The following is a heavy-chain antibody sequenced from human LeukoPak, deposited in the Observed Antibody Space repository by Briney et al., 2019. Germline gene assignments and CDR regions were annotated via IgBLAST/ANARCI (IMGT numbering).Heavy chain of an antibody. Sequence: PGRSLRLSCAASGFTFDDYAMHWVRQAPGKGLEWVSGIIWNSGSIGYADSVKGRFTISRDNAKHSLYLQMNSLRPEDTALYFCTKDIGSAWFFYFDCWGQGTPVTVSS. V-gene: IGHV3-9*01. J-gene: IGHJ4*02. D-gene: IGHD6-19*01. CDR2: IIWNSGSI. CDR3: TKDIGSAWFFYFDC. CDR1: GFTFDDYA.